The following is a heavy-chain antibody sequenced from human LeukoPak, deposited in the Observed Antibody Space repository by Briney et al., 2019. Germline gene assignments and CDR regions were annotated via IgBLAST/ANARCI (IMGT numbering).Heavy chain of an antibody. D-gene: IGHD6-19*01. CDR1: GFTFSSYW. J-gene: IGHJ5*02. V-gene: IGHV3-74*01. CDR2: INSDGSST. CDR3: ASSVFHPTYSSGWGNWFDP. Sequence: GGSLRLSCAASGFTFSSYWMHWVRQAPGKGLVWVSRINSDGSSTIYADSVKGRFTISRDNAKNTLYLQMNSLRAEDTAVYYCASSVFHPTYSSGWGNWFDPWGQGTLVTVSS.